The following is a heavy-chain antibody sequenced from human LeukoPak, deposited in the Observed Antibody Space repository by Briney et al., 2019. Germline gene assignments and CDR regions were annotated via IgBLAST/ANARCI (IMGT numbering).Heavy chain of an antibody. CDR3: ARDRSDAFDI. J-gene: IGHJ3*02. Sequence: GGSLRLSCAASGFTFSDYYMSWIRQAPGKGLEWVSYISSSGSSIYYADSVKGRFTISRDNTKNSLYLQMNSLGAEDTAVYYCARDRSDAFDIWGQGTMVTVSS. CDR2: ISSSGSSI. V-gene: IGHV3-11*01. CDR1: GFTFSDYY.